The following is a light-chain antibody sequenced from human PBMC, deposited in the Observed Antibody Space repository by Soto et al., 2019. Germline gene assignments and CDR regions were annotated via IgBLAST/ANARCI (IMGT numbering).Light chain of an antibody. CDR1: NSNIGALYD. CDR2: GNS. Sequence: QSALTQPPSVSGAPGQRVTISCTGSNSNIGALYDVHWYQQVPGTAPKLLIYGNSNRPSGVPDRFSGSKSGTSASLAITGLRAEDEADYYCQSYDSSLSVVFGGGTKVTVL. J-gene: IGLJ2*01. V-gene: IGLV1-40*01. CDR3: QSYDSSLSVV.